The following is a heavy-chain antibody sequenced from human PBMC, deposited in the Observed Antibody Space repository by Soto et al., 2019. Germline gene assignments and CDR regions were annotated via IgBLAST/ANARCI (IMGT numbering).Heavy chain of an antibody. Sequence: QVQLVESGGGVVQPGRSLRLSCAASGFTFNNYGMHWVRQAPGKGLEWVAVISSDGYDKYYADSVKGRLTISRDNSRNTVYLQMNSLRAEDTAVYYCAKDQGIAASHGIDWGQGTLVTVSS. V-gene: IGHV3-30*18. CDR3: AKDQGIAASHGID. J-gene: IGHJ3*01. CDR2: ISSDGYDK. D-gene: IGHD6-13*01. CDR1: GFTFNNYG.